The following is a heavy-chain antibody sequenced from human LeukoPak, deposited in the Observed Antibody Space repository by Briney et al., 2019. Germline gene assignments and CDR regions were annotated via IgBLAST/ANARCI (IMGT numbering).Heavy chain of an antibody. CDR2: ISSSSSYI. CDR3: ARGFGYSSGWSDY. V-gene: IGHV3-21*01. D-gene: IGHD6-19*01. Sequence: GRALRLSCAASGFTFSSYSMNWVRQAPGKGLEWVSSISSSSSYIYYADSVKGRFTISRDNAKNSLYLQMNSLRAEDTAVYYCARGFGYSSGWSDYWGQGTLVTVSS. J-gene: IGHJ4*02. CDR1: GFTFSSYS.